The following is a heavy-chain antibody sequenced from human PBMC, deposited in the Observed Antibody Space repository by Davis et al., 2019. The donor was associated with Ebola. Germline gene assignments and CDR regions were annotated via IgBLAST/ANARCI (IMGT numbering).Heavy chain of an antibody. D-gene: IGHD1/OR15-1a*01. CDR1: GFTFSSYW. Sequence: PGGSLRLPCAASGFTFSSYWISWVRQAPGKGLEWVANIKQDGSEKYYVDSVKGRFTISRDNAKNSLYLQMNSLRAEDTAVYYCAKGKGSNSRFDYWGQGTLVTVSS. V-gene: IGHV3-7*01. CDR2: IKQDGSEK. J-gene: IGHJ4*02. CDR3: AKGKGSNSRFDY.